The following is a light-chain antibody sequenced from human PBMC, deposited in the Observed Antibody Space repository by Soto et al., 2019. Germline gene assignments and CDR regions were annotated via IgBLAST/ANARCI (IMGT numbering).Light chain of an antibody. CDR1: QAISSY. CDR2: AAS. V-gene: IGKV1-9*01. J-gene: IGKJ4*01. Sequence: DIQLTQSPSFLSASVGDRVTITCRASQAISSYLAWYQQKPGKAPKVLISAASTLQGGVPSRFSGSGSATEFTLTISSLQPEDCATYYCQQLISYPLNFXGGTKVDIK. CDR3: QQLISYPLN.